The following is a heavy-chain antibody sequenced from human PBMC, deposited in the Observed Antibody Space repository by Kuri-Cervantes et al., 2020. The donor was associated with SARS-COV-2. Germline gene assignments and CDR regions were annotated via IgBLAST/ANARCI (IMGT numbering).Heavy chain of an antibody. V-gene: IGHV4-61*03. Sequence: SETLSLTCAVSRGSVSSGSYYWSWIRQPPGKGLEWIGYIYYSGSTNYNPSLKSRVTISVDTSQNHFSLKLTSVTAADTAVYYCARDGSGSYFITHYYGMDVWGQGTTVTVSS. D-gene: IGHD3-10*01. CDR2: IYYSGST. CDR3: ARDGSGSYFITHYYGMDV. CDR1: RGSVSSGSYY. J-gene: IGHJ6*02.